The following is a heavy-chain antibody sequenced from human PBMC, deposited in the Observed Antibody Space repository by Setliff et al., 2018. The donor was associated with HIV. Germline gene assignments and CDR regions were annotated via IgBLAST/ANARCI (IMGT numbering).Heavy chain of an antibody. D-gene: IGHD3-22*01. Sequence: ASVKVSCKASGFTFTSSAMQWVRQARGQRLEWIGWIVVGSGNTNYAQKFQERVTITRDMSTSTAYMELSRLRSDDTAVYYCAASKYYYDSSGSADDAFDIWGQGTMVTVSS. CDR2: IVVGSGNT. J-gene: IGHJ3*02. CDR1: GFTFTSSA. V-gene: IGHV1-58*02. CDR3: AASKYYYDSSGSADDAFDI.